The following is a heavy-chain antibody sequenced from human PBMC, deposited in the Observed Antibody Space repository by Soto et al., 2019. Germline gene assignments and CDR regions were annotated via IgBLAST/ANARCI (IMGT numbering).Heavy chain of an antibody. CDR3: AKWNGYGDH. CDR1: GFSLSTYG. CDR2: VSGGSGTT. V-gene: IGHV3-23*01. J-gene: IGHJ4*02. Sequence: EVQLLESGGGLVQPGGSLRLSCTASGFSLSTYGVTWVRQAPGKGLEGVSGVSGGSGTTHYADSVKGRFTITTDNSENTAYLQMNSLRVEDTAVYYCAKWNGYGDHWGQGTLVTVS. D-gene: IGHD1-1*01.